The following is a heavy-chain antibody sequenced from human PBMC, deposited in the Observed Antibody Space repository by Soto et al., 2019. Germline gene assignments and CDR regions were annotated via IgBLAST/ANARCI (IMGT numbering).Heavy chain of an antibody. CDR2: ISGSGGST. CDR3: ATDDYSNPLPYY. CDR1: GFTFSSYA. V-gene: IGHV3-23*01. J-gene: IGHJ4*02. D-gene: IGHD4-4*01. Sequence: GGSLRLSXAASGFTFSSYAMSWVRQAPGKGLEWVSAISGSGGSTYYADSVKGRFTISRDNSKNTLYLQMNSLRAEDTAVYYCATDDYSNPLPYYWGQGTLVTVSS.